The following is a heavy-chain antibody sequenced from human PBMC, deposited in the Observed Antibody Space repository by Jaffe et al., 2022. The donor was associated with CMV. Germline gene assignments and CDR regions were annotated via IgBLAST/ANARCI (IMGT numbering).Heavy chain of an antibody. V-gene: IGHV5-51*01. Sequence: EVQLVQSGAEVKKPGESLKISCKGSGYSFTSYWIGWVRQMPGKGLEWMGIIYPGDSDTRYSPSFQGQVTISADKSISTAYLQWSSLKASDTAMYYCARRDYDILTGSRPMGWFDPWGQGTLVTVSS. D-gene: IGHD3-9*01. CDR3: ARRDYDILTGSRPMGWFDP. CDR2: IYPGDSDT. J-gene: IGHJ5*02. CDR1: GYSFTSYW.